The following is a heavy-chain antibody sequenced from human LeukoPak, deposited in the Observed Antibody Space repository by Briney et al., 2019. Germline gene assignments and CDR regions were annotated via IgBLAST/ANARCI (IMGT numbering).Heavy chain of an antibody. V-gene: IGHV4-38-2*02. CDR1: GYSISSGYY. D-gene: IGHD6-13*01. J-gene: IGHJ4*02. CDR3: ARGAIAAAGTSFDY. Sequence: SETLSLTCTVSGYSISSGYYWGWIRQPPRKGLEWIGSIYHSGSTYYNPSLKSRVTISVDTSKNQFSLKLSSVTAADTAVYYCARGAIAAAGTSFDYWGQGTLVTVSS. CDR2: IYHSGST.